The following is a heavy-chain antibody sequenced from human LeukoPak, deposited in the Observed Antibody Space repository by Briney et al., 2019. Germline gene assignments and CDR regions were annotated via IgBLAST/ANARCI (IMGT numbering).Heavy chain of an antibody. D-gene: IGHD6-19*01. Sequence: GGSLRLSCAASGFTFSSYGMHWVRQAPGKGLEWVAVTWFDGSNKYYADSVKGRFTISRDSSKNTLYLQMNSLRAEDTAVYYCVREGYSSGWFRNWGQGTLVIVSS. CDR2: TWFDGSNK. CDR1: GFTFSSYG. V-gene: IGHV3-33*01. J-gene: IGHJ4*02. CDR3: VREGYSSGWFRN.